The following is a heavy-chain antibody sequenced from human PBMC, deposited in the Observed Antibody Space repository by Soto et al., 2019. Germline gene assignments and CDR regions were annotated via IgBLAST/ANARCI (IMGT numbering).Heavy chain of an antibody. CDR1: GYTLTSYG. D-gene: IGHD4-17*01. J-gene: IGHJ3*02. Sequence: GASVKVSSNASGYTLTSYGISWVRQAPGQGLEWMGWISAYNGNTNYAQKLQGRVTMTTDTSTSTAYMELRSLRSDDTAVYYCARGPGIDYGDPDAFDIWGQGTMVTVS. CDR3: ARGPGIDYGDPDAFDI. V-gene: IGHV1-18*01. CDR2: ISAYNGNT.